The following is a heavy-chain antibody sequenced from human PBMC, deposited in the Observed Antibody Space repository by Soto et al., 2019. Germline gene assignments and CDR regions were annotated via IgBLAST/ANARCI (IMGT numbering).Heavy chain of an antibody. V-gene: IGHV3-13*01. CDR2: LSYAGDT. CDR1: GFTLSSYD. J-gene: IGHJ6*03. Sequence: GGSLRLSCSPSGFTLSSYDMHWVRQATGKGLEWVAALSYAGDTYYPGSVKGRFTVSRESAKNSLYLQMNSLTAGDTAVYYCARVPPDYYYYMDVWGKGTTVTVSS. CDR3: ARVPPDYYYYMDV.